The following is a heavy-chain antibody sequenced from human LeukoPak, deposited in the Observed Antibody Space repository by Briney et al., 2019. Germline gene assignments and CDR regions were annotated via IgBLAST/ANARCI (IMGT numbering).Heavy chain of an antibody. CDR2: ISYDESNK. Sequence: GGSLRLSCAASGFTFSSYGMHWVRQAPGKGLEWVAVISYDESNKYYADSVKGRFTISRDNSENTLYLQMNSLRAEDTAVYYCAKAQYNWNDVDYYYYYGMDVWGQGTTVTVSS. CDR1: GFTFSSYG. D-gene: IGHD1-1*01. V-gene: IGHV3-30*18. J-gene: IGHJ6*02. CDR3: AKAQYNWNDVDYYYYYGMDV.